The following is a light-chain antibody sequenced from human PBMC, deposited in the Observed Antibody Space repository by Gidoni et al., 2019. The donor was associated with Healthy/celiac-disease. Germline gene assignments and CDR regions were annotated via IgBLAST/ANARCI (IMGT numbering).Light chain of an antibody. V-gene: IGKV3-20*01. J-gene: IGKJ2*03. CDR3: QHYGSSPYS. Sequence: EIVLTQSPGTLSFSPGERATLSCRASQTISSTSLAWYQQKPGQAPRLLIYGASNRATGIPDRFRGSGSGTDFTLTISRLEPEHFAVYYCQHYGSSPYSFXXXTKLEIK. CDR1: QTISSTS. CDR2: GAS.